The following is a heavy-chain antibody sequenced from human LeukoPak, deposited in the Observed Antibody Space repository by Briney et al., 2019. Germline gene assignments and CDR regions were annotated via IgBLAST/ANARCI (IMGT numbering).Heavy chain of an antibody. V-gene: IGHV3-23*01. Sequence: PGGSLRLSCAASGFTFSSYAMSWVRQAPGKGLEWVSAISGSGGSTYYADSVKGRFTISRDNSKNTLYLQMNSLRAEDTAVYYCAKGNYYDSSGYPGSYGEFFDYWGQGTLVTVSS. CDR1: GFTFSSYA. CDR3: AKGNYYDSSGYPGSYGEFFDY. D-gene: IGHD3-22*01. J-gene: IGHJ4*02. CDR2: ISGSGGST.